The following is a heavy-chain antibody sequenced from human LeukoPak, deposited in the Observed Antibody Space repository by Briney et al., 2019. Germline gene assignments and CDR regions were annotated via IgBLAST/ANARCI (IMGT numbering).Heavy chain of an antibody. D-gene: IGHD6-19*01. CDR2: IYYSGST. Sequence: SETLSLTCTVSGGSTSSYYWSWIRQPPGKGLEWIGYIYYSGSTNYNPSLKSRVTISVDTSKNQFSLKLSSVTAADTAVYYCARQPIAVAGQYYFDYWGQGTLVTVSS. J-gene: IGHJ4*02. CDR3: ARQPIAVAGQYYFDY. CDR1: GGSTSSYY. V-gene: IGHV4-59*08.